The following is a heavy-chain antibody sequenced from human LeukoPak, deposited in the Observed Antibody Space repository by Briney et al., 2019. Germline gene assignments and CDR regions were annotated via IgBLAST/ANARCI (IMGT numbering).Heavy chain of an antibody. V-gene: IGHV4-4*07. J-gene: IGHJ5*02. CDR1: GGSISSYY. CDR2: IYTSGST. D-gene: IGHD3-10*01. Sequence: SETLSLTCTVSGGSISSYYWSWIRQPAGKGLEWIGRIYTSGSTNYNPSLKSRVTMSVDTSKNQFSLKLSSVTAADTAVYYCARAALSMVRGVIPNWFDPWGQGTLVTVSS. CDR3: ARAALSMVRGVIPNWFDP.